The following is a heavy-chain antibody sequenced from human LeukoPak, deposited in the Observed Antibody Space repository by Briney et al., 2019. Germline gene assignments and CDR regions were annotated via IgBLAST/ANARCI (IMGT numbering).Heavy chain of an antibody. CDR2: IYYSGST. CDR3: ARILRFLEWLPTLDAFDI. CDR1: GGSISSSSYY. D-gene: IGHD3-3*01. Sequence: PSETLSLTCTVSGGSISSSSYYWGWIRQPPGKGLEWIGSIYYSGSTYYNPSLKSRVTISVDTPKNQFSLKLSSVTAADTAVYYCARILRFLEWLPTLDAFDIWGQGTMVTVSS. J-gene: IGHJ3*02. V-gene: IGHV4-39*01.